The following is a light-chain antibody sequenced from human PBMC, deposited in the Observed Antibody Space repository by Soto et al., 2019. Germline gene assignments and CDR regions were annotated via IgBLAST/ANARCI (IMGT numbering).Light chain of an antibody. CDR2: KAS. J-gene: IGKJ1*01. Sequence: DIQMTQSPSTLSPSVGDRVTITFRASQSISSWLAWYQQKPGKAPKLLIYKASSLESGVPSRFSGSGSGTEFTLTISSLQPDDFATYYCQQYNSHSWTFGQGTKVDIK. V-gene: IGKV1-5*03. CDR1: QSISSW. CDR3: QQYNSHSWT.